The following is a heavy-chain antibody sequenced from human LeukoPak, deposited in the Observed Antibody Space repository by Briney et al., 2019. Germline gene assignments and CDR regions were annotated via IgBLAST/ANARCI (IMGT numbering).Heavy chain of an antibody. CDR2: INQNGAER. D-gene: IGHD6-13*01. CDR3: ARDGTAAGLYFDL. J-gene: IGHJ4*01. V-gene: IGHV3-7*01. Sequence: GSLRLSCVISGFTFSDYWMNWVRQAPGKGLEWVASINQNGAERSYVDSVKGRFTISRDNPRNSLYLQMNSLRAEDTAVYYCARDGTAAGLYFDLWGQGTLVTVSS. CDR1: GFTFSDYW.